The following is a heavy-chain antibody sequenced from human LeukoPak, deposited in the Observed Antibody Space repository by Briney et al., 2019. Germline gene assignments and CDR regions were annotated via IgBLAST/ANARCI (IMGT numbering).Heavy chain of an antibody. CDR1: GGYISSQY. CDR2: IYTSGST. D-gene: IGHD2-2*01. CDR3: ARSLRYQLLFFDY. Sequence: SETLALTRTVPGGYISSQYWSWVRQPPGKRLGWIESIYTSGSTNYNPSLRSRVTISVDTSKNQFSLKLSSVTVADTAVYYCARSLRYQLLFFDYWGQGTLVTVSS. J-gene: IGHJ4*02. V-gene: IGHV4-4*09.